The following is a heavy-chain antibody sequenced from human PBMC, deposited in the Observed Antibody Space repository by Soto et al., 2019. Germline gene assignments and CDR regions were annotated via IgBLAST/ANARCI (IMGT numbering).Heavy chain of an antibody. Sequence: PSETLSLTCTVSGGSISSCGYYWSWIRQHPGKGLEWIGYIYYSGSTYYNPSLKSRVTISVDTSKNQFSLKLSSVTAADTAVYYCARERAAAAHLDYWGQGTLVTVS. CDR2: IYYSGST. CDR3: ARERAAAAHLDY. CDR1: GGSISSCGYY. J-gene: IGHJ4*02. D-gene: IGHD6-13*01. V-gene: IGHV4-31*03.